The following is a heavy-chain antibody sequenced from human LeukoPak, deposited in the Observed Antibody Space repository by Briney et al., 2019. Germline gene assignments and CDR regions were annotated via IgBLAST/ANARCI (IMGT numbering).Heavy chain of an antibody. V-gene: IGHV4-59*08. J-gene: IGHJ4*02. Sequence: SETLSLTCTVSGGSVSGRYWSWIRQPPGKGLEWIGYIFYTVKTKYNPSLGSRVTISVDTSKNQFSLKLTSVTAADTAVYYCARHGSVSGGRFPHSYFDYWGQGTLVTISS. D-gene: IGHD4-23*01. CDR1: GGSVSGRY. CDR2: IFYTVKT. CDR3: ARHGSVSGGRFPHSYFDY.